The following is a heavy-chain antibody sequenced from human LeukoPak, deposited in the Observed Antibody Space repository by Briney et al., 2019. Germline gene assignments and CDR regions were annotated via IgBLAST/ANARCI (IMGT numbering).Heavy chain of an antibody. J-gene: IGHJ4*02. CDR2: ISSSSGYI. Sequence: GGSLRLSCAAPRFAFSNYSMNWVRQAPGKGLEWVSSISSSSGYIYYADSVKGRFTIARDNSKNTVYLQMNSLRAEDTALYYCARVPGSYYVDFDYWGQGTLVTVSP. V-gene: IGHV3-21*04. D-gene: IGHD3-10*01. CDR1: RFAFSNYS. CDR3: ARVPGSYYVDFDY.